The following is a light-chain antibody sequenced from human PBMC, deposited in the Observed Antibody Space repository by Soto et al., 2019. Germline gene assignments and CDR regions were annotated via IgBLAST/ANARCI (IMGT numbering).Light chain of an antibody. CDR2: KAS. Sequence: DIQMTQSPSTLSASVGDRVTITCRASQSISSWLAWYQEKPGKAPTLLIYKASTLESGVPSRFSGSGSGTEFTLSISSLQPDDFATYYCQQYRSYSWTFGQGTKVEI. V-gene: IGKV1-5*03. J-gene: IGKJ1*01. CDR3: QQYRSYSWT. CDR1: QSISSW.